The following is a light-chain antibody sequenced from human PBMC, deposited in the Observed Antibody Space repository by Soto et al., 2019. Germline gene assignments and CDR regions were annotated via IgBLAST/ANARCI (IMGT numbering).Light chain of an antibody. J-gene: IGKJ4*01. CDR2: AAS. CDR1: QGISSY. Sequence: DIQLTQSPSFLSASVGDRVTITCRASQGISSYLAWYQQKPGKAPKLLIYAASILQSGVPSRFSGSGSGTEFTLTISRLQPEDFATYYCQQLNSYPLTFGGGTKVEIK. CDR3: QQLNSYPLT. V-gene: IGKV1-9*01.